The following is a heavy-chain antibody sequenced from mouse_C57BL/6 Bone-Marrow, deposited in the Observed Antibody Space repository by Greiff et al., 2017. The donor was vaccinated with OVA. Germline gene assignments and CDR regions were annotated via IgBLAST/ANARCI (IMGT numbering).Heavy chain of an antibody. J-gene: IGHJ4*01. Sequence: QVQLQQSDAELVKPGASVKISCKVSGYTFPDHTIHWMKQRPEQGLEWIGYIYPRDGSTKYNEKFRGKATLTAGKSSNTAYMQLNSLTSEDSTVYFCARYNYGPMDYWGQGTSVTVSS. CDR2: IYPRDGST. V-gene: IGHV1-78*01. CDR3: ARYNYGPMDY. CDR1: GYTFPDHT. D-gene: IGHD1-1*01.